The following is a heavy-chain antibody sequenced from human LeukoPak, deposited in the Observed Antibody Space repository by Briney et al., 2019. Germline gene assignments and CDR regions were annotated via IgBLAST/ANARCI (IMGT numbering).Heavy chain of an antibody. D-gene: IGHD3-9*01. J-gene: IGHJ4*02. CDR3: AKDRLRYFDWENGAYYFDY. CDR1: GFTFSSYG. V-gene: IGHV3-30*02. Sequence: PGGSLRLSCAASGFTFSSYGMHWVRQAPGKGLEWVAFIRYDGSNKYYADSVKGRFTISRDNSKNTLYLQMNSLRAEDTAVYYCAKDRLRYFDWENGAYYFDYWGQGTLVAVSS. CDR2: IRYDGSNK.